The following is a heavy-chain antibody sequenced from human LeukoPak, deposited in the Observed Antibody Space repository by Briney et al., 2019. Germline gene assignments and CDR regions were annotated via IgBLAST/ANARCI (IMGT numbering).Heavy chain of an antibody. V-gene: IGHV4-59*08. CDR3: ARHSKWNPFDY. CDR2: ISYSGST. J-gene: IGHJ4*02. Sequence: SETLSLTCTFPGVSISSHDWSWIRQPPGKGLEWIGYISYSGSTNYNPSLKSRVTMSVDTSKNQFSLKLSSVTAADPAVYYGARHSKWNPFDYWGQGTLVTVSS. CDR1: GVSISSHD. D-gene: IGHD1-20*01.